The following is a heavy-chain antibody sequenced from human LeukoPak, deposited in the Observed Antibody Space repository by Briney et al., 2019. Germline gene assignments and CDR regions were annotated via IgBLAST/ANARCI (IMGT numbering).Heavy chain of an antibody. J-gene: IGHJ6*02. V-gene: IGHV1-46*01. CDR3: AREVPDYYDSDGYYYYGMDV. D-gene: IGHD3-22*01. Sequence: VASVKVFCKASGYTFTSYYMQWVRQAPGQGLEWMGIINPSGGSTSYAQKFQGRVTMTRDTSTSTVYMELSSLRSEDTAVYYCAREVPDYYDSDGYYYYGMDVWGQGTTVTVSS. CDR2: INPSGGST. CDR1: GYTFTSYY.